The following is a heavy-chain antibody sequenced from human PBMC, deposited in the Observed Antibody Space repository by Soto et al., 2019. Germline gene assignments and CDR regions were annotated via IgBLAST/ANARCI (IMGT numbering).Heavy chain of an antibody. V-gene: IGHV4-61*01. CDR1: GVSVSSCNYF. CDR2: IHSSGST. D-gene: IGHD4-17*01. CDR3: AILTKPTAVTTAFRGGYGLDV. J-gene: IGHJ6*02. Sequence: AETLSLTCTVSGVSVSSCNYFWGWLRQRPGKGLEWIGYIHSSGSTNYNPSLKSRVTISVDTSRNQFSLKLTSVTAADTAVYYCAILTKPTAVTTAFRGGYGLDVWGQGTTVS.